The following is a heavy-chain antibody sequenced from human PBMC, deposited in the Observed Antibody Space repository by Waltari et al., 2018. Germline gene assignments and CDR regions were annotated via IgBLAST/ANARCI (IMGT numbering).Heavy chain of an antibody. Sequence: EVHLLESGGGLAQPGGSLGPACAASGFNFVSSALSWVRQAPGKGLEWVSGISDSGVITKYADSVKGRFTVSRDNSKNTVFLQLNSLRAEDTAIYYCARHLYSIDYLELGNWGQGTLVTVSS. CDR2: ISDSGVIT. D-gene: IGHD3-22*01. CDR3: ARHLYSIDYLELGN. J-gene: IGHJ4*02. CDR1: GFNFVSSA. V-gene: IGHV3-23*01.